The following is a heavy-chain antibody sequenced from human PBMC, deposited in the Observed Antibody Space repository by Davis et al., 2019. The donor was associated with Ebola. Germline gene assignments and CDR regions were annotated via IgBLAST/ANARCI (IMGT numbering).Heavy chain of an antibody. CDR1: GFTFSSYA. Sequence: GGSLRLSCAASGFTFSSYAMHWVRQAPGKGLEWVAVISYDGSNKYYADSVKGRFTISRDNSKNTLYLQMNSLRAEDTAVYYCAKDNSSSWYRLSWFDPWGQGTLVTVSS. D-gene: IGHD6-13*01. V-gene: IGHV3-30-3*02. CDR3: AKDNSSSWYRLSWFDP. J-gene: IGHJ5*02. CDR2: ISYDGSNK.